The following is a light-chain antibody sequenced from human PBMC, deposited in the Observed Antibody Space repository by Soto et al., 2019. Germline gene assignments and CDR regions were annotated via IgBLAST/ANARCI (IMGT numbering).Light chain of an antibody. CDR1: QSVSSSY. CDR2: AAS. CDR3: QQYGSSPLT. J-gene: IGKJ4*01. Sequence: EIVLTQSPSTLSLSPGERATLSCRASQSVSSSYLAWYQQKPGQAPRLLIYAASSRATGIPDRFSGSGSGTDFTLTISRLEPEDFAVYYCQQYGSSPLTFGGGTKVDIK. V-gene: IGKV3-20*01.